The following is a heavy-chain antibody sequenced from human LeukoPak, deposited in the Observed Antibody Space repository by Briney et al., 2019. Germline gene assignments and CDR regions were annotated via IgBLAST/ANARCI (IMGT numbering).Heavy chain of an antibody. Sequence: SETLSLTCAVYGGSFSGYYWSWIRQPPGKGLEWIGEINHSGSTNYNPSLKSRVTISVDTSKNQFSLKLSSATAADTAVYYCARDVLYPYYYYGMDVWGQGTTVTVSS. CDR1: GGSFSGYY. J-gene: IGHJ6*02. CDR2: INHSGST. V-gene: IGHV4-34*01. CDR3: ARDVLYPYYYYGMDV.